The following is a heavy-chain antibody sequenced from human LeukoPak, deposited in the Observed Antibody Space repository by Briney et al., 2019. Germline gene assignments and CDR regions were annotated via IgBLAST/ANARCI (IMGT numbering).Heavy chain of an antibody. CDR1: GFTFSSYA. J-gene: IGHJ6*02. V-gene: IGHV3-30-3*02. D-gene: IGHD1-26*01. CDR2: ISYDGSNK. Sequence: GGSLRLSCAASGFTFSSYAMHWVRQAPGKGLEWVAVISYDGSNKYYADSVKGRFTISRDNSKNTLFLQMNSLRAEDTAVCYCAKWWKWELRGTHYYYYGLDVWGQGTTVTVSS. CDR3: AKWWKWELRGTHYYYYGLDV.